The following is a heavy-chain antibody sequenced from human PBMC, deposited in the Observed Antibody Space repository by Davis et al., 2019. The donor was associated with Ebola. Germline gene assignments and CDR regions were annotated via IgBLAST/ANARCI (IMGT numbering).Heavy chain of an antibody. D-gene: IGHD6-13*01. V-gene: IGHV1-24*01. CDR1: GYTLTELS. CDR3: ARDLAAAGYGMDV. J-gene: IGHJ6*02. CDR2: FDPEDDEI. Sequence: ASVKVSCKVSGYTLTELSIHWVRQAPGKGLEWMGGFDPEDDEIVYAQKFQGRVIVTEDTSTDTAYMELRSLRSDDTAVYYCARDLAAAGYGMDVWGQGTTVTVSS.